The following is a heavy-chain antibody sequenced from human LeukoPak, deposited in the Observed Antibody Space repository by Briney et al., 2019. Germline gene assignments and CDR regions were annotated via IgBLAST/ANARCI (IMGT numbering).Heavy chain of an antibody. D-gene: IGHD3-3*01. V-gene: IGHV3-7*01. J-gene: IGHJ4*02. CDR1: GFTFSSYW. CDR2: IKQDGSEK. Sequence: PGGSLRLSCAASGFTFSSYWMSWVRQAPGKGLEWVANIKQDGSEKYYVDSVKGRFTISRDNAKNSLYLQMNSLRAEDTAVYYCARGGETILYYDFWSGYQGLDYWGQGTLVTVSS. CDR3: ARGGETILYYDFWSGYQGLDY.